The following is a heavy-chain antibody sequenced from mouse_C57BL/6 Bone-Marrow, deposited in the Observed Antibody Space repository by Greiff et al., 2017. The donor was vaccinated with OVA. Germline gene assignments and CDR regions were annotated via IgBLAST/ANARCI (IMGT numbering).Heavy chain of an antibody. CDR1: GYTFTSYW. CDR2: IHPNSGST. D-gene: IGHD4-1*01. Sequence: QVQLQQPGAELVKPGASVKLSCKASGYTFTSYWMHWVKQRPGQGLEWIGMIHPNSGSTNYNEKFKNKATLTVDKSSSTAYNQLSSLTSEDSAVYYCASELGPVDYWGQGTTLTVSS. CDR3: ASELGPVDY. J-gene: IGHJ2*01. V-gene: IGHV1-64*01.